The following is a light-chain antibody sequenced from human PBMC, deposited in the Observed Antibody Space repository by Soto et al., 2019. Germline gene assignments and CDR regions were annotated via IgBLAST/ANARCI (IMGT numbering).Light chain of an antibody. CDR3: QQYNNWPIN. CDR1: QSVTNN. Sequence: EIVMTQSPATLSVPPGEIATLSCRASQSVTNNLAWYQQKPGQAPRLLIYVASTRAPGVPARFSGSGSGTEFTLTISSLQSEDFAVYYCQQYNNWPINCGRGTRREIK. CDR2: VAS. V-gene: IGKV3-15*01. J-gene: IGKJ5*01.